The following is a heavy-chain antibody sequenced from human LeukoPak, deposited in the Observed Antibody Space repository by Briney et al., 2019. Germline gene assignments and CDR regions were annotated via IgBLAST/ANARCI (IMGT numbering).Heavy chain of an antibody. CDR1: GFTFSV. CDR2: IRHDGTNK. D-gene: IGHD2-21*02. J-gene: IGHJ4*02. CDR3: VKDRGDLPPYFDY. Sequence: GGSLRLSCAASGFTFSVMHWVRQAPGKGLEWVALIRHDGTNKNYADSVKGRSTISRDNSKKTLYLQTNSLRPEDTAVYYCVKDRGDLPPYFDYWGQGTLVTVSS. V-gene: IGHV3-30*02.